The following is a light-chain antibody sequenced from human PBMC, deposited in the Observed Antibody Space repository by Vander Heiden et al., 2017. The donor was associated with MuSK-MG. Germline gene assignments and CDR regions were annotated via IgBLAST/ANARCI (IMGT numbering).Light chain of an antibody. CDR2: DAA. CDR3: QQLLGT. V-gene: IGKV3-11*01. Sequence: EIVLTQSPATLSLSPGERATLSCRASQSVSSYLAWDQQKPGQAPRLLIYDAANRATGITDRVSGSGSGTDFTLTISSLEPEDFAVEDCQQLLGTFGGGTKVEIK. J-gene: IGKJ4*01. CDR1: QSVSSY.